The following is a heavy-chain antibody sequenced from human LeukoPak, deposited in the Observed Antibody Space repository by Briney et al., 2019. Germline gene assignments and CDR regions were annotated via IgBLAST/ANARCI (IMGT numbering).Heavy chain of an antibody. CDR1: GGSISNYY. CDR3: ARGRCCSADICTGGDSFDI. CDR2: KYARGST. D-gene: IGHD2-15*01. J-gene: IGHJ3*02. Sequence: SETLSLTCNVSGGSISNYYWSWIRQPAGEGLEWIGRKYARGSTNYNPPVQSRITMSVDTSKNQFSLKLRSVTAADTAVYYCARGRCCSADICTGGDSFDIWGQGTMVSVSP. V-gene: IGHV4-4*07.